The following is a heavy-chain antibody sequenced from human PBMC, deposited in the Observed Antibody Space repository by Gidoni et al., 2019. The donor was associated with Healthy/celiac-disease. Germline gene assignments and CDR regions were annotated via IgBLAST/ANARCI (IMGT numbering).Heavy chain of an antibody. CDR2: IRSKAYGGTT. V-gene: IGHV3-49*03. J-gene: IGHJ4*02. D-gene: IGHD2-15*01. CDR1: GFTFGDYA. CDR3: TRDPDIVVVVAATPFDY. Sequence: EVQLVESGGGLVQPGRSLRLTCTASGFTFGDYAMSWFRQAPGKGLEWVGFIRSKAYGGTTEYAASVKGRFTISRDDSKSIAYLQMNSLKTEDTAVYYCTRDPDIVVVVAATPFDYWGQGTLVTVSS.